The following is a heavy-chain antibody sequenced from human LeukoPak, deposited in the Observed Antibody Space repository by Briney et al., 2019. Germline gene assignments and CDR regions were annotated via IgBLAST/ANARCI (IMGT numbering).Heavy chain of an antibody. J-gene: IGHJ4*02. Sequence: GGSLTLSCAASGFTFTCCWMSWVRQTPGKALEWVASIKQDGREKFYADSVKGRFTISRDNAKNSLYLQVNSLRAEDTAVYYCARVPGRTRYFDSWGQGILVTVSS. CDR3: ARVPGRTRYFDS. V-gene: IGHV3-7*02. CDR1: GFTFTCCW. D-gene: IGHD1-26*01. CDR2: IKQDGREK.